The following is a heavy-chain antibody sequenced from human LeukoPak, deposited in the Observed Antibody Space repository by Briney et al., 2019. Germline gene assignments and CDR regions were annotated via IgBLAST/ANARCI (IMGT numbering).Heavy chain of an antibody. CDR2: IYHSGST. J-gene: IGHJ4*02. V-gene: IGHV4-59*01. Sequence: SETLSLTCTVSGGSISIYYWSWIRQPPGKGLQWIGYIYHSGSTNYNPSLKSRVTISVDTSKNQFSLELHSVTAADTAVYYCARGGLVRGVFNPLDYWGQGTLVTVSP. CDR3: ARGGLVRGVFNPLDY. CDR1: GGSISIYY. D-gene: IGHD3-10*01.